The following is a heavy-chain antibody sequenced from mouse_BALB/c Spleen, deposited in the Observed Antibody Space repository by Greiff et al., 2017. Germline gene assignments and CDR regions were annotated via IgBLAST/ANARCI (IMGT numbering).Heavy chain of an antibody. J-gene: IGHJ3*01. D-gene: IGHD3-3*01. CDR3: AREGTRAWFAY. CDR1: GYTFTNYW. V-gene: IGHV1-63*02. CDR2: IYPGGGYT. Sequence: QVQLQQSGAELVRPGTSVKISCKASGYTFTNYWLGWVKQRPGHGLEWIGDIYPGGGYTNYNEKFKGKATLTADTPSSTAYMQLSSLTSEDSAVYCCAREGTRAWFAYWGQGTLVTVSA.